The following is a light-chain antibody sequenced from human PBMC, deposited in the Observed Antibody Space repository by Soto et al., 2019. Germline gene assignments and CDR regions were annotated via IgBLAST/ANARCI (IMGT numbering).Light chain of an antibody. J-gene: IGKJ4*01. CDR2: DAS. Sequence: DIQMTQSPSSLSASVGDRVTITCQASQDISNYLNWYQQKPGKAPKLLIYDASNLETGVPSRFSGNGSGTDFTFTISSLQPEDIATYYCQQYDNLPSLTFGGGTKVEIK. CDR3: QQYDNLPSLT. V-gene: IGKV1-33*01. CDR1: QDISNY.